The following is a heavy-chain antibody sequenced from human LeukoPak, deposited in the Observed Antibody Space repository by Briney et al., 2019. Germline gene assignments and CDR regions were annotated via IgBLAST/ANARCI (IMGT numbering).Heavy chain of an antibody. CDR2: IYVDGRTT. V-gene: IGHV3-74*01. J-gene: IGHJ5*02. Sequence: GGSLRLSCAASGFTVSSNDMSWVRQPPGKGLVWVSRIYVDGRTTNYADSVKGRFTISRDNAKNTVYLEMNSLSVEDTATYYCIRDFRSADLWGQGTLSPSLQ. CDR1: GFTVSSND. CDR3: IRDFRSADL.